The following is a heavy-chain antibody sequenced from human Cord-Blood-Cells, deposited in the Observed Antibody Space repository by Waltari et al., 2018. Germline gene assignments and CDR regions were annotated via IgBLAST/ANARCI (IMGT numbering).Heavy chain of an antibody. CDR3: ARDRNWYYYYYMDV. CDR2: MNPNSGNT. V-gene: IGHV1-8*01. Sequence: GQGLEWMGWMNPNSGNTGYAQKFQGRVTMTRNTSISTAYMELSSLRSEDTAVYYCARDRNWYYYYYMDVWGKGTTVTVSS. D-gene: IGHD1-20*01. J-gene: IGHJ6*03.